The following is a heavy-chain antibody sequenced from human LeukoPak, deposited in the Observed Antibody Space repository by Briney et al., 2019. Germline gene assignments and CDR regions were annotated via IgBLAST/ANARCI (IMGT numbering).Heavy chain of an antibody. CDR1: GYTFTSYG. Sequence: ASVKVSCKASGYTFTSYGISWVRQAPGQGLEWMGWISAYNGNTNYAQKLQGRVTMTTDTSTSTAYMELRSLRSDDTAVYYCARGMGSLSYYGSGSLNLDYWGQGTLVTVSS. V-gene: IGHV1-18*01. CDR2: ISAYNGNT. CDR3: ARGMGSLSYYGSGSLNLDY. J-gene: IGHJ4*02. D-gene: IGHD3-10*01.